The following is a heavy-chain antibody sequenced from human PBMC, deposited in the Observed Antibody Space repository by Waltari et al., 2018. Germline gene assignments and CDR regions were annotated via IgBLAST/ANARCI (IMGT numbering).Heavy chain of an antibody. J-gene: IGHJ3*02. V-gene: IGHV4-61*02. CDR1: GVSITRGGSF. CDR3: ASFREYYDSSGNYFGAFDT. D-gene: IGHD3-22*01. Sequence: QVQLHESGPGLVKPSQPLSLTCDVSGVSITRGGSFWRWVLQPAGKGLEWIGRVYSAGNTDYNPSLKSRATVSVDTSKNQFFLRLTFMAAADAAVYYCASFREYYDSSGNYFGAFDTWGQGTKVTVSS. CDR2: VYSAGNT.